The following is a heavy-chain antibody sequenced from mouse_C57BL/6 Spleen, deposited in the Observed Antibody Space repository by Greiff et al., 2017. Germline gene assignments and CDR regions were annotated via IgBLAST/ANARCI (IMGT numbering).Heavy chain of an antibody. J-gene: IGHJ2*01. CDR3: ARLDYYGTVYDY. CDR1: GFTFSDYG. CDR2: ISSGSSTI. D-gene: IGHD1-1*01. Sequence: DVKLVESGGGLVKPGGSLKLSCAASGFTFSDYGMHWVRQAPEKGLEWVAYISSGSSTIYYADTVKGRFTISRDNAKNTLFLQMTSLRSEDTAMYYCARLDYYGTVYDYWGQGTTLTVSS. V-gene: IGHV5-17*01.